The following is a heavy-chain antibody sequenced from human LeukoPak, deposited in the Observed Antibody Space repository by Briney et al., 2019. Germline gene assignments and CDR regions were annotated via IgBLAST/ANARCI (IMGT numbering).Heavy chain of an antibody. CDR3: ARIRFGESEDYYYYYYMDV. V-gene: IGHV4-39*01. J-gene: IGHJ6*03. D-gene: IGHD3-10*01. CDR1: GGSISSTNYY. CDR2: IHYSGST. Sequence: SSETLSLTCTVSGGSISSTNYYWGWIRQSPGTGLEWLGSIHYSGSTYYTPTLKGRVAISVDTSKNQFSLKLRSVTAADTAVYYCARIRFGESEDYYYYYYMDVWGKGTTVTISS.